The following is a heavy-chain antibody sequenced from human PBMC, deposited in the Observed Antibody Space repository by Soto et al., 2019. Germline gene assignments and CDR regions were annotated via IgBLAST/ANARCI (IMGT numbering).Heavy chain of an antibody. Sequence: QITLKESGPTLVKPTQTLTLTCTFSGFSLTTIGVGVGWIRQPPGKALEWLALIYWGDDKRYSPSLEGRLTITKDTSKTQVVLTMTNMDPVDTATYYCAHRRLYCSGGACSSLNDLDDWGQGTLVTVSS. J-gene: IGHJ4*02. CDR2: IYWGDDK. CDR1: GFSLTTIGVG. D-gene: IGHD2-15*01. CDR3: AHRRLYCSGGACSSLNDLDD. V-gene: IGHV2-5*02.